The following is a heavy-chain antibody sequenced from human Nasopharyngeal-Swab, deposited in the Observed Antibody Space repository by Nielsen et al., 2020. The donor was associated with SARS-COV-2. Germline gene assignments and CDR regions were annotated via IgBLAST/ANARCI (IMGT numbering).Heavy chain of an antibody. CDR1: GGSFSGHQ. V-gene: IGHV4-34*01. J-gene: IGHJ5*02. Sequence: SETLSLTCAVYGGSFSGHQWSWVRQPPGKGLEWIGKVSHGGGTNYNPSLKSRVTISVATSKNQFSLKLSSVTAADTAVYYCAKEGATGWFDPWGQGTLVTVSS. CDR3: AKEGATGWFDP. CDR2: VSHGGGT.